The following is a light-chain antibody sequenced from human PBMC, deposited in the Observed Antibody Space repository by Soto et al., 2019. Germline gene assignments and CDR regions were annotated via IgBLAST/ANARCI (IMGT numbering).Light chain of an antibody. CDR3: QQYVSSPWA. V-gene: IGKV3-20*01. CDR1: QSVSSSY. Sequence: EIVMTQSPGTLSLSPGERATLSCRASQSVSSSYLAWYQRKPGQAPRLLIYGASSRATGIPDRFSGSGSGTDFTLTISRLEPEDFAVYYCQQYVSSPWAFGQGTKVDIK. J-gene: IGKJ1*01. CDR2: GAS.